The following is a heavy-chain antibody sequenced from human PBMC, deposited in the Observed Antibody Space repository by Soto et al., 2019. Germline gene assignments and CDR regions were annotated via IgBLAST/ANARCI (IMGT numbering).Heavy chain of an antibody. CDR3: ARRVGARSPVLGTLADDY. Sequence: SETLSLTCAVYGGSFSGYYWSWIRQPPGKGLEWIGEINHRGSTNYNPSLKSRVTISVDTSKNQFSLKLSSVTAADTAVYYCARRVGARSPVLGTLADDYWGQGTLVTVSS. CDR1: GGSFSGYY. CDR2: INHRGST. D-gene: IGHD1-7*01. V-gene: IGHV4-34*01. J-gene: IGHJ4*02.